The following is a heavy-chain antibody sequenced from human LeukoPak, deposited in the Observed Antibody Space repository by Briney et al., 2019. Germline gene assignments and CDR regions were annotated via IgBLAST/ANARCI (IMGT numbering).Heavy chain of an antibody. V-gene: IGHV3-23*01. Sequence: GGSLRLSCAASGFTFSSYAMSWVRQAPGKGLEWVSGISGSGSSTYYAESVKGQFTISRDNSKNTLYLQMNSLRPEDTAVYYCARELYYYDSSGYYRFDYWGQGTLVTVSS. J-gene: IGHJ4*02. D-gene: IGHD3-22*01. CDR2: ISGSGSST. CDR3: ARELYYYDSSGYYRFDY. CDR1: GFTFSSYA.